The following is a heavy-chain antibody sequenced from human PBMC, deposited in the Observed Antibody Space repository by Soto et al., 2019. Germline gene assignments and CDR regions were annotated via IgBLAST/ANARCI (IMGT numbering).Heavy chain of an antibody. D-gene: IGHD3-10*01. V-gene: IGHV4-34*01. CDR2: INHSGST. J-gene: IGHJ4*02. CDR3: ARGAGFGELLPFDY. Sequence: SETLSLTCAVYGGSFSCYYWIWIRQPPGKGLEWIGEINHSGSTNYNPSLKSRVTISVDTSKNQFSLKLSSVTAADTAVYYCARGAGFGELLPFDYWGQGTQVTVSS. CDR1: GGSFSCYY.